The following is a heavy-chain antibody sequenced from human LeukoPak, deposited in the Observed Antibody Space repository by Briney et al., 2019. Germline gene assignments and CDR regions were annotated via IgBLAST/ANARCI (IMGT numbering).Heavy chain of an antibody. J-gene: IGHJ4*02. Sequence: SETLSLTCTVSGGSISSGGYYWSGIRQHPGKGLEWIGYIYYSGSTYYNPSLKSRVTISVDTPKNQFSLKLSSVTAADTAVYYCAREGGYCSSTSCYHPAIDYWGQGTLVTVSS. V-gene: IGHV4-31*03. CDR1: GGSISSGGYY. CDR3: AREGGYCSSTSCYHPAIDY. CDR2: IYYSGST. D-gene: IGHD2-2*01.